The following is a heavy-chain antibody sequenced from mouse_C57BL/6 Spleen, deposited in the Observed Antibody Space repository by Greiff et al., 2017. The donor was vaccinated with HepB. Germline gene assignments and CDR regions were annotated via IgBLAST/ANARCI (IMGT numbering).Heavy chain of an antibody. CDR1: GFTFSDAW. CDR2: IRNKANNHAT. J-gene: IGHJ3*01. V-gene: IGHV6-6*01. CDR3: TRTLYYYGSSYEGWFAY. Sequence: EVMLVESGGGLVQPGGSMKLSCAASGFTFSDAWMDWVRQSPEKGLEWVAEIRNKANNHATYYAESVKGRFTISRDDSKSSVYLQMNSLRAEDTGIYYCTRTLYYYGSSYEGWFAYWGQGTLVTVSA. D-gene: IGHD1-1*01.